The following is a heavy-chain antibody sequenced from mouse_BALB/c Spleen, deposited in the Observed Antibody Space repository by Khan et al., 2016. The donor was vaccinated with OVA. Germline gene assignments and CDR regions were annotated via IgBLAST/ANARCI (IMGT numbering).Heavy chain of an antibody. CDR3: AGLAYYYNSEGFAY. Sequence: EVELVESGGDLVKTGGSLKLSCAASGFTFSTYGMSWVRQTPDKRLEWVATISSGGHYTYYIDSVKGRFTISRDNAKNILDLQMTSLRSEDTAMYYCAGLAYYYNSEGFAYWGRGTLVTVSA. D-gene: IGHD1-1*02. V-gene: IGHV5-6*01. J-gene: IGHJ3*01. CDR1: GFTFSTYG. CDR2: ISSGGHYT.